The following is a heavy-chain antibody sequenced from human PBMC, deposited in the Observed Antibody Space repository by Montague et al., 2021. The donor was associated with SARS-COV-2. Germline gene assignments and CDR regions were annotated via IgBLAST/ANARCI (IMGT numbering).Heavy chain of an antibody. V-gene: IGHV4-34*01. D-gene: IGHD2-2*01. CDR1: GGSFIGYY. CDR2: INHSGST. Sequence: ETLSLTCAVYGGSFIGYYCGWIRQPPGKGLYLIGEINHSGSTNYNPVCKSRVTISVDTSKNQFSLKLSSVTAADTAVYYCARVRAVPAAMRIFSLGRSYYGMDVWGQGTTVTVSS. J-gene: IGHJ6*02. CDR3: ARVRAVPAAMRIFSLGRSYYGMDV.